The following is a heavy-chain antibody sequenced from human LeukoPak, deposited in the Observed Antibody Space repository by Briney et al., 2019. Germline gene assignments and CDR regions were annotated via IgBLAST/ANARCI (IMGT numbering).Heavy chain of an antibody. CDR1: GFTFSSYA. D-gene: IGHD3-22*01. Sequence: GGSLRLSCAASGFTFSSYAMSWVRQAPGKGLEWVGRIKSKTDGGTTDYAAPVKGRFTISRDDSKNTLYLQMNSRKTEDTAMYYCTTSDYYDSIGYYLPPNWGQGTLVTVSS. V-gene: IGHV3-15*01. J-gene: IGHJ4*02. CDR3: TTSDYYDSIGYYLPPN. CDR2: IKSKTDGGTT.